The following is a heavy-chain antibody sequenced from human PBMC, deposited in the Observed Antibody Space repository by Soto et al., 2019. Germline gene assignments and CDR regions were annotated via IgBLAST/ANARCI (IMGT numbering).Heavy chain of an antibody. D-gene: IGHD4-17*01. Sequence: QVQLVQSGAEVKKPGSSVKVSCKASGGTFSRSALSWVRQAPGQGLEWMGTIIPVLATPKYAQKFQGRVTITADESTSTVYMELYSLMSEDTAFYYCARDSTVTNAFEYWGQGTLVTVSS. CDR3: ARDSTVTNAFEY. V-gene: IGHV1-69*11. CDR1: GGTFSRSA. J-gene: IGHJ4*02. CDR2: IIPVLATP.